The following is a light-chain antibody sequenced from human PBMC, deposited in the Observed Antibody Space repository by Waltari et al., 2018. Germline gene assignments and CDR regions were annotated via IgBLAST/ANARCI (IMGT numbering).Light chain of an antibody. Sequence: DVVLTQSPVSLPVTLGQPASISCRFSRSLLHRNGNTSLHWFHQRPGQSPRRLFYQVSNRDPGVPDRFSVSGSGTDFTLKISRVEAEDVGMYYCMQGTYGPNTFGGGTKVEIK. J-gene: IGKJ4*01. CDR1: RSLLHRNGNTS. CDR2: QVS. CDR3: MQGTYGPNT. V-gene: IGKV2-30*02.